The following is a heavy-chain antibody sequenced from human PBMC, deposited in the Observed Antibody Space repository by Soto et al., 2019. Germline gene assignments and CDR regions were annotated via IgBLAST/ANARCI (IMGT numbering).Heavy chain of an antibody. CDR2: IIPISGTA. D-gene: IGHD2-2*01. CDR1: GGTFSSYA. CDR3: ARSQGSSTSLEIYYYYYYGMDV. V-gene: IGHV1-69*01. Sequence: QVQLVQSGAEVKKPGSSVKVSCKASGGTFSSYAISWVRQAPGQGLEWMGGIIPISGTANYAPEFQGRVTITADESTSTDYMELSSLRAEDTAVYYCARSQGSSTSLEIYYYYYYGMDVWGQGTTVTVSS. J-gene: IGHJ6*02.